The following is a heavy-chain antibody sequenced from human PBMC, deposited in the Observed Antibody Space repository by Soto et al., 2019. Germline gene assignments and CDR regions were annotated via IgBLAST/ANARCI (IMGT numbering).Heavy chain of an antibody. CDR2: IYPGDSET. Sequence: GESLKISCKGSRNTFDNSWITWVRQMPGKGLEWMGIIYPGDSETKYSPSFQGHVTISADKSIRTAYLQWSSLKASDTAMYFRARRVYNSGGYYYNFYYGLDVWGQGTTVTVSS. J-gene: IGHJ6*02. CDR1: RNTFDNSW. CDR3: ARRVYNSGGYYYNFYYGLDV. V-gene: IGHV5-51*01. D-gene: IGHD3-22*01.